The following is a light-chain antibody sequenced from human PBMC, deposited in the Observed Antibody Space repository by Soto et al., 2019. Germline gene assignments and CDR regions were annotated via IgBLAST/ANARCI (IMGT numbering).Light chain of an antibody. CDR2: GAS. Sequence: EIVLKQSPGTLSLSPGERATLSCRASQSVSNNYLAWYQQKPGQAPRLLIYGASTRATDIPDRFSGSGSGTDFTLTIGRLEPEDLSVYYCQKYYISPRPFGQVTTVDIK. V-gene: IGKV3-20*01. CDR1: QSVSNNY. CDR3: QKYYISPRP. J-gene: IGKJ1*01.